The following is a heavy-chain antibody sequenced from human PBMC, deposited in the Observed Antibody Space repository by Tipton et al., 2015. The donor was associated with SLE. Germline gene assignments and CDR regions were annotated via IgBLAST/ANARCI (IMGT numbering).Heavy chain of an antibody. D-gene: IGHD2/OR15-2a*01. CDR1: GFTFSGYT. CDR3: ARDFSEGGYDY. CDR2: ISSSGSTI. Sequence: GSLRLSCAASGFTFSGYTMNWVRQAPGKGLEWVSYISSSGSTIYYADSVKGRFTISRDNAKNSLYLQMNSLRPDDTAVYYCARDFSEGGYDYWGQGTLVTVSS. V-gene: IGHV3-48*01. J-gene: IGHJ4*02.